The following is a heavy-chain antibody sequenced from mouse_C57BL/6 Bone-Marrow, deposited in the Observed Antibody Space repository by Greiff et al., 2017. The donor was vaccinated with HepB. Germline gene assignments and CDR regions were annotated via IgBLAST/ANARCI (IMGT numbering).Heavy chain of an antibody. J-gene: IGHJ2*01. V-gene: IGHV5-6*01. CDR3: ARRDGYYDYFDY. CDR2: ISSGGSYT. D-gene: IGHD2-3*01. Sequence: VQVVESGGDLVKPGGSLKLSCAASGFTFSSYGMSWVRQTPDKRLEWVATISSGGSYTYYPDSVKGRFTISRDNAKNTLYLQMSSLKSEDTAMYYCARRDGYYDYFDYWGQGTTLTVSS. CDR1: GFTFSSYG.